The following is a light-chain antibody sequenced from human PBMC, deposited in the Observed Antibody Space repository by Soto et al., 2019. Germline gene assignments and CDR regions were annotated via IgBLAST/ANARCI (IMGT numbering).Light chain of an antibody. CDR1: QGIGNH. Sequence: DIQMTQSPSSLSASVGDRVTITCRASQGIGNHLSWYQQRPGKVPKLLIYSSSTLQSGVPSRFSGTGSGAGWGVTISSLQPEDVQTYYCQKPDNSQLTVRGGAKVDIK. CDR3: QKPDNSQLT. V-gene: IGKV1-27*01. J-gene: IGKJ4*01. CDR2: SSS.